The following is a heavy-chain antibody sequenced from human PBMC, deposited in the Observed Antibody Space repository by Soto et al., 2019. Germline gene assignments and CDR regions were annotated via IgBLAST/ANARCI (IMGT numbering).Heavy chain of an antibody. V-gene: IGHV3-33*01. J-gene: IGHJ6*02. CDR2: IWYDGSNK. CDR1: GFTFSSYG. CDR3: ARVFTPPDVNWGYYYYGMDV. D-gene: IGHD3-16*01. Sequence: GGSLRLSCAASGFTFSSYGMHWVRQAPGKGLEWVAVIWYDGSNKYYADSVKGRFTISRDNSKNTLYLQMNSLRAEDTAVYYSARVFTPPDVNWGYYYYGMDVGGQGTTVPVS.